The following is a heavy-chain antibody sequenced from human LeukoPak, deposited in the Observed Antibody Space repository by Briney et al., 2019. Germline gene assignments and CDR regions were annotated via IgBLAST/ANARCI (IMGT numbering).Heavy chain of an antibody. Sequence: GGSLRLSCAASGFTFSSYSMNWVRQAPGKGLEWVSSISSSSSYIYYADSVKGRFTISRDNAKNSLYLQMNSLRAEDTAVYYCASPGELPATANWGQGTLVTVSS. CDR3: ASPGELPATAN. V-gene: IGHV3-21*01. CDR2: ISSSSSYI. D-gene: IGHD2-2*01. CDR1: GFTFSSYS. J-gene: IGHJ4*02.